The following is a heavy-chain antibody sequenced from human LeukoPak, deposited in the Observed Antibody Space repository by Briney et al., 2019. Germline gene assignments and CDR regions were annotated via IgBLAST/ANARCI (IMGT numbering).Heavy chain of an antibody. D-gene: IGHD3-9*01. Sequence: GGSLGLSCATSGFTFSRYEMNWVRQAPGKGLEWISYISNTGNTIYYAESVMGRFTISRDNAKNSLYLQMNDLRAEDTAIYYCARTAISRFFDYLPLGDNYFDPWGQGTLVTVSS. CDR3: ARTAISRFFDYLPLGDNYFDP. CDR2: ISNTGNTI. CDR1: GFTFSRYE. V-gene: IGHV3-48*03. J-gene: IGHJ5*02.